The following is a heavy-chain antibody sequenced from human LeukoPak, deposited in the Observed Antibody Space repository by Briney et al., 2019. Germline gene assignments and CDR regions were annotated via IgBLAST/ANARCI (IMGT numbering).Heavy chain of an antibody. V-gene: IGHV1-46*01. J-gene: IGHJ4*02. CDR3: ARYGHSPFFDY. Sequence: GASVTLSCKASGYTFTNYHMNWVRQATGQGLEWMGIINPSGGSTTNAQNIQGRVIMTRDMSTSTVYMELSSLRSEDTAVYFCARYGHSPFFDYWGQGTLVIVSS. CDR1: GYTFTNYH. CDR2: INPSGGST. D-gene: IGHD4-17*01.